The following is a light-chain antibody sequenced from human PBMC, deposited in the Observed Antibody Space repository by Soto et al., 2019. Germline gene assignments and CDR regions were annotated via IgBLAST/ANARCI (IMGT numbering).Light chain of an antibody. V-gene: IGKV3-20*01. CDR1: QSVSRN. Sequence: EIVMTHSPVTLSVSPGEIATLSCRASQSVSRNLAWYQQKPGQAPRLLIYGASSRATGIPDRFGGSASGTDFTLTISRLEPEDFAVYYCQQYGSSPLTLGGGTKVDIK. J-gene: IGKJ4*01. CDR2: GAS. CDR3: QQYGSSPLT.